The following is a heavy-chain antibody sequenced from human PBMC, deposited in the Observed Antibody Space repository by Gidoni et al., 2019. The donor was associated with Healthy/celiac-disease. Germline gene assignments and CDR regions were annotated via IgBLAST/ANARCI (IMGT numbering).Heavy chain of an antibody. J-gene: IGHJ2*01. D-gene: IGHD1-26*01. CDR2: TYYSGST. CDR3: GRGGARGAGGPMVDL. V-gene: IGHV4-31*03. CDR1: GGSIRSGGYY. Sequence: QVQLQESGPGLVKPSQTLSLTCTVSGGSIRSGGYYWSWIRQHPGKGLEWIGYTYYSGSTYYNPSLKSRVTIPGETSKNKFSRKLSSGTAADTAGYYCGRGGARGAGGPMVDLWGRGTLVTVSS.